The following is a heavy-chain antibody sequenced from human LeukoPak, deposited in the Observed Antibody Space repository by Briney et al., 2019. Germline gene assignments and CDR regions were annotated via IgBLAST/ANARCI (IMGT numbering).Heavy chain of an antibody. Sequence: GGSLRLSCTASGFTFGDYAMSWVRQAPGKGLEWVGFIRSKAYGGTTEYAASVKGRFTISRDDSKSIAYLQMNSLKTEDTAVYYCTRGGGSYCEDDYYYYGMDVWGQGTTVTVSS. CDR2: IRSKAYGGTT. CDR3: TRGGGSYCEDDYYYYGMDV. D-gene: IGHD1-26*01. J-gene: IGHJ6*02. V-gene: IGHV3-49*04. CDR1: GFTFGDYA.